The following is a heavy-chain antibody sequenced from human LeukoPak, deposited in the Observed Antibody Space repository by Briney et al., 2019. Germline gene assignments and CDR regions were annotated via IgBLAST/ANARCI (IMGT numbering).Heavy chain of an antibody. J-gene: IGHJ4*02. CDR2: IIPIFGTA. CDR1: GGTFSSYA. CDR3: ASEWSDFWSGYYSGLYDY. D-gene: IGHD3-3*01. V-gene: IGHV1-69*01. Sequence: SVKVSCKASGGTFSSYAISWVRQAPGQGLEWMGGIIPIFGTANYAQKFQGRVSITADESTSTAYMELSSLRSEDTAVYYCASEWSDFWSGYYSGLYDYWGQGTLVTVSS.